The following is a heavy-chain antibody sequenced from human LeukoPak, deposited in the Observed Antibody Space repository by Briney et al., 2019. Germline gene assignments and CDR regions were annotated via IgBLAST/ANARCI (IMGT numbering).Heavy chain of an antibody. CDR3: ARGGVVSGWYSGWYFDL. V-gene: IGHV3-21*01. J-gene: IGHJ2*01. CDR1: GFTFSSYS. CDR2: ISSSSSYI. Sequence: GGSLRLSCAASGFTFSSYSMNWVRQAPGKGLDWVSSISSSSSYIYYADSVKGRFTISRDNAKNSLYLQMNSLRAEDTAVYYCARGGVVSGWYSGWYFDLWGRGTLVTVSS. D-gene: IGHD6-19*01.